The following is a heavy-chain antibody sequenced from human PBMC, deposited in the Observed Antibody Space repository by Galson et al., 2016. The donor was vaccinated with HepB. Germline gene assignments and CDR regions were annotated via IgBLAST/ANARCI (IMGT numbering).Heavy chain of an antibody. CDR2: IYSGGTT. J-gene: IGHJ4*02. Sequence: SLRLSCAASGFTFSTYAMSWVRQAPGKGLEWVSVIYSGGTTYYADSVKGRFTISRDNSKNTVYLQMNSLRAEDTAVYYCAREIPSRGKSDYWGQGTLVTVSS. D-gene: IGHD3-10*01. V-gene: IGHV3-66*01. CDR3: AREIPSRGKSDY. CDR1: GFTFSTYA.